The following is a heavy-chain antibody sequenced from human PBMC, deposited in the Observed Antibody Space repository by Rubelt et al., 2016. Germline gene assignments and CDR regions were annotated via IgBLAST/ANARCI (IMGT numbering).Heavy chain of an antibody. CDR3: ARVIAAAGRDGNYFDY. J-gene: IGHJ4*02. Sequence: QVQLVQSGSELKKPGASVKVSCKASGYTFTSYAMNWVRQAPGQGLEWMGWINTNTGNPTYAQGLTGRFVCSLDTAVSTAYRQISSLKAEDTAVYYCARVIAAAGRDGNYFDYWGQGTLVTVSS. D-gene: IGHD6-13*01. V-gene: IGHV7-4-1*02. CDR2: INTNTGNP. CDR1: GYTFTSYA.